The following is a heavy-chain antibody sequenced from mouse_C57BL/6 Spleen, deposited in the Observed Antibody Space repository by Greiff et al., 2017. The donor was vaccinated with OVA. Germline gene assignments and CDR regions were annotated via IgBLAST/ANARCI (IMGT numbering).Heavy chain of an antibody. Sequence: VQLQQPGAELVRPGSSVKLSCKASGYTFTSYWMDWVKQRPGQGLEWIGNIYPSDSETHYNQKFKDKATLTVDKSSSTAYMQLSSLTSEDSAVYYCARHYYGSSYPDYWGQGTTLTVSS. V-gene: IGHV1-61*01. CDR1: GYTFTSYW. D-gene: IGHD1-1*01. CDR2: IYPSDSET. CDR3: ARHYYGSSYPDY. J-gene: IGHJ2*01.